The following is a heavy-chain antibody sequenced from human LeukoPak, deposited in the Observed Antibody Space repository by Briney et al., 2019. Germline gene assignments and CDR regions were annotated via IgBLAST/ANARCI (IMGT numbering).Heavy chain of an antibody. Sequence: ASVKVSCEASGDTFIINDINWVRQATGQGLEWMGWMNPNSGNTGYAQKFQGRVTMTRNISITTAYMELTDPRSEDTAVYYCARVTAAGTWTFDIWGQGTTVTVSS. CDR3: ARVTAAGTWTFDI. CDR1: GDTFIIND. CDR2: MNPNSGNT. V-gene: IGHV1-8*02. J-gene: IGHJ3*02. D-gene: IGHD6-13*01.